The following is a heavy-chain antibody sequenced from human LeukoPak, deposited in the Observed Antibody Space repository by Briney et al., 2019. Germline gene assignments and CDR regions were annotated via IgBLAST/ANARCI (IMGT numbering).Heavy chain of an antibody. Sequence: GSLRLSCAASGFTFSSYGMHWVRQAPGKGLEWVAVIWYDGSNKYYADSVKGRFTISRDNSKNTLYLQMNSLRAEDTAVYYCAKNYYDSSGYYYAYDYWGQGTLVTVSS. CDR2: IWYDGSNK. CDR3: AKNYYDSSGYYYAYDY. CDR1: GFTFSSYG. D-gene: IGHD3-22*01. J-gene: IGHJ4*02. V-gene: IGHV3-30*02.